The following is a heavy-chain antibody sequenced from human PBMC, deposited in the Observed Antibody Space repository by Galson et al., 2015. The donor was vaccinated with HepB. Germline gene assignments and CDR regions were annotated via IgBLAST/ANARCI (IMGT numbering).Heavy chain of an antibody. CDR3: ARGRNKSLFYNWFDP. CDR2: INHSGST. J-gene: IGHJ5*02. Sequence: SETLSLTCAVYGGSFSGYYWSWIRQPPGKGLEWIGEINHSGSTNYNPSLKSRVTISVDTSKNQFSLKLSSVTAADTAVYYCARGRNKSLFYNWFDPWGQGTLVTVS. CDR1: GGSFSGYY. V-gene: IGHV4-34*01. D-gene: IGHD1/OR15-1a*01.